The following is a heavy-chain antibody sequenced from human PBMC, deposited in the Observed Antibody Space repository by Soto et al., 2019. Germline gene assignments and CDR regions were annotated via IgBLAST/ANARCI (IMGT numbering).Heavy chain of an antibody. Sequence: QAQLVQSGAEVKKPGASVRVSCKASGYIFSTFGITWVRQAPGQGLEWVGWISGYNGNTDDGRKLQGRVNMTIDASTSTAYMDLRSLRSADTAVYYCARAEAYSSSWYAMDVWGQGTTVTVSS. CDR1: GYIFSTFG. J-gene: IGHJ6*02. D-gene: IGHD6-13*01. CDR3: ARAEAYSSSWYAMDV. CDR2: ISGYNGNT. V-gene: IGHV1-18*01.